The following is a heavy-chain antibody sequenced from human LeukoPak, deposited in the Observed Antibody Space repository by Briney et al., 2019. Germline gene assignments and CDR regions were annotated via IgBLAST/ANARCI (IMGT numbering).Heavy chain of an antibody. V-gene: IGHV4-59*05. J-gene: IGHJ3*02. CDR1: GGSISSYY. CDR3: ARRTEMIGGRNDAFDI. D-gene: IGHD3-22*01. CDR2: IYYSGSS. Sequence: SETLSLTCTVSGGSISSYYWSWIRQPPGKGLEWIGSIYYSGSSYYNPSLKSRVTISVDTSKNQFSLKLSSVTAADTAVYYCARRTEMIGGRNDAFDIWGQGTMVTVSS.